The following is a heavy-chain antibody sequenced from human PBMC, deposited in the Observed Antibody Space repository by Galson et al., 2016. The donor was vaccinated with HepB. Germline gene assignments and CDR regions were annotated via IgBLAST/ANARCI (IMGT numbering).Heavy chain of an antibody. V-gene: IGHV3-30*18. CDR2: ISYGGSHK. CDR3: GKRIPVAGSWGGGLDY. CDR1: GFTFSSYG. D-gene: IGHD6-19*01. J-gene: IGHJ4*02. Sequence: SLRLSCAASGFTFSSYGMHWVRQAPGKGLEWVAAISYGGSHKYYADSVKGRFTISRDNSKNTVYLQANSLRAEDTAVYYCGKRIPVAGSWGGGLDYWGQGTLVTVSS.